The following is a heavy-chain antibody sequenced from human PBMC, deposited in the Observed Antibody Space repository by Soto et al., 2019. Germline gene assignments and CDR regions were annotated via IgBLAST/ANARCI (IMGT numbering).Heavy chain of an antibody. J-gene: IGHJ4*02. CDR2: IYSGGST. CDR1: GFTVSSNY. V-gene: IGHV3-53*04. CDR3: ARYYYYGSSFDY. Sequence: EVQLVESGGGLVPPGGSLRLSCAASGFTVSSNYMSWVRQAQGKGLEWVSVIYSGGSTYYADSVKGRFTISRHNSENPLDLQMNSLRAEDTAVYDGARYYYYGSSFDYWGQGTLVTFSS. D-gene: IGHD3-10*01.